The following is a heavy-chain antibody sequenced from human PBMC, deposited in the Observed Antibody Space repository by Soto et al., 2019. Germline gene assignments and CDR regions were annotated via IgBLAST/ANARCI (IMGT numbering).Heavy chain of an antibody. J-gene: IGHJ3*02. CDR2: ISAYNGNT. CDR1: GYTFTSYG. Sequence: SVQVSCKASGYTFTSYGFTWVRQAPGQGLEWMGWISAYNGNTNYAQKLQGRVTMTTDTSTSTAYMELRSLRSDDTAVYYCARDPHMFRITMDLGAFDIWGQGKMVTVSS. D-gene: IGHD3-10*01. V-gene: IGHV1-18*04. CDR3: ARDPHMFRITMDLGAFDI.